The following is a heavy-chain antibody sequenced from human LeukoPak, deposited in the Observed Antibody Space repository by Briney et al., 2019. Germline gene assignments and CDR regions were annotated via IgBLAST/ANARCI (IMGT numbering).Heavy chain of an antibody. D-gene: IGHD3-10*01. CDR2: INSDGSST. J-gene: IGHJ4*02. Sequence: GGSLRLSCAASGFTFSSYWMHWVRQAPGKGLVWVSRINSDGSSTSYADSVKGRFTISRDNAKNSLYLQMNSLRVEDTALYYCARERFHGSGAPRYDFWGQGTLVTVSS. CDR1: GFTFSSYW. V-gene: IGHV3-74*01. CDR3: ARERFHGSGAPRYDF.